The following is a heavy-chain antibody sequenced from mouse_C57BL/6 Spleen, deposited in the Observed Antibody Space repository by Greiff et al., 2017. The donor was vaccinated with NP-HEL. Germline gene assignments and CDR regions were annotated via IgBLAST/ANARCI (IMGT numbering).Heavy chain of an antibody. CDR2: IYPRSGNT. V-gene: IGHV1-81*01. D-gene: IGHD3-2*02. Sequence: VQLQQSGAELARPGASVKLSCKASGYTFTSYGISWVKQRTGQGLEWIGEIYPRSGNTYYNEKFKGKATLTADKSSSTAYMELRSLTSEDSAVYFCAREHGSGYAYWGQGTLVTVSA. CDR3: AREHGSGYAY. J-gene: IGHJ3*01. CDR1: GYTFTSYG.